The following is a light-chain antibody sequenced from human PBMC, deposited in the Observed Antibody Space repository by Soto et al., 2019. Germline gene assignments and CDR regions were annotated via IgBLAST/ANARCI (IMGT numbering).Light chain of an antibody. CDR1: SSDVGGYDY. CDR2: DVT. V-gene: IGLV2-14*01. CDR3: SSYTSSTSYV. J-gene: IGLJ1*01. Sequence: QSVLTQPASVSGSPGQSITISCTGTSSDVGGYDYVSWYQQHPGKAPKLMIYDVTNRPSGVFNRFSGSKSGNTASLTISGLQAEDEASYYCSSYTSSTSYVFGTGTKVTVL.